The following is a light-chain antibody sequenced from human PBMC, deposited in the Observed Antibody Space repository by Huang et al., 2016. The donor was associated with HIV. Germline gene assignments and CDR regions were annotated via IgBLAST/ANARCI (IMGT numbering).Light chain of an antibody. CDR3: QQSYSIPYT. CDR1: QRISSY. V-gene: IGKV1-39*01. CDR2: TTF. J-gene: IGKJ2*01. Sequence: DIQMTQSPSSLSASVGDRATITCRASQRISSYLNWYQQKPGKAPKLLIYTTFSLQSGVPSRFSGGVSGTDFTLIISSLQPEDFATYYCQQSYSIPYTFGQGTKLEIK.